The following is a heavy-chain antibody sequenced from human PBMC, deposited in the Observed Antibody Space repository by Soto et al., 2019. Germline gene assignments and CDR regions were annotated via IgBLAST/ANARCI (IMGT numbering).Heavy chain of an antibody. J-gene: IGHJ4*02. CDR2: INFDESTT. CDR1: GCTFSNYW. Sequence: EVQLVESGGGLVQPGGSLRLSCAASGCTFSNYWMHWVRQAPGKGLVWGSRINFDESTTTYADSVPGRFTISRDNAKKTLYLQRNSLRAEDTAIYYCVTGGRTAGHVYHFDDWGQGALVTVSS. D-gene: IGHD3-16*01. CDR3: VTGGRTAGHVYHFDD. V-gene: IGHV3-74*01.